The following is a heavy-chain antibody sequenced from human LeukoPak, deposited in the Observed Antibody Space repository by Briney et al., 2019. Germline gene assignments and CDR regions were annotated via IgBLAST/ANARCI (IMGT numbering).Heavy chain of an antibody. D-gene: IGHD1-1*01. J-gene: IGHJ4*02. Sequence: PGGSLRLSCAASGFTFSSYAMSWVRQAPGKGLEWVSSISSTSSYMYYADSVKGRFTISRDNAKNSLYLQMNSLRAEDTSVYYCARGQPSYTRNNWEGYWGQGTLVTVSS. CDR1: GFTFSSYA. CDR2: ISSTSSYM. CDR3: ARGQPSYTRNNWEGY. V-gene: IGHV3-21*01.